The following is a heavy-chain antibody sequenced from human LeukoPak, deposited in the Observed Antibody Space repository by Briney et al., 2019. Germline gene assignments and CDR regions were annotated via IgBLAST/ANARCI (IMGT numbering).Heavy chain of an antibody. V-gene: IGHV3-7*01. Sequence: GGSLRLSCAASGFTFSSSWMSWVRQAPGKGLEWVANIKQDESEKYYVDSVKGRFTISRGNAKNSLYLQMNILRAEDTAVYYCARDSTYATRFDYWGQGTLVTVSS. CDR1: GFTFSSSW. D-gene: IGHD2-15*01. CDR2: IKQDESEK. J-gene: IGHJ4*02. CDR3: ARDSTYATRFDY.